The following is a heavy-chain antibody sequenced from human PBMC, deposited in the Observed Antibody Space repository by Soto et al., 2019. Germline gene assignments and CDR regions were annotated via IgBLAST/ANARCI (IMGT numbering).Heavy chain of an antibody. Sequence: EVQLVESGGGLVQPGGSLRLSCAASGFTFSTSEMNWVRQAPGKGLEWVSYISNSGSTIYYADSVKGRFTISRDNAKNSLYKQMSLLRAEDTAVYYCARDLDSSSWGPNWFDPWGQGTLVTVSS. D-gene: IGHD6-13*01. V-gene: IGHV3-48*03. CDR1: GFTFSTSE. J-gene: IGHJ5*02. CDR3: ARDLDSSSWGPNWFDP. CDR2: ISNSGSTI.